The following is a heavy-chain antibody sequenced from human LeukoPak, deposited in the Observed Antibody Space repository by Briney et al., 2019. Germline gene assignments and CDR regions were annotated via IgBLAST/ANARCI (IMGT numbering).Heavy chain of an antibody. V-gene: IGHV3-23*01. Sequence: GGSLRLSCAASGFTFSNYALSWVRQAPGKGLEWVSAISGSGGSTYYADSVKGRFTISRDNSKNTLYLQMNSLRAEDTAVYYCAKKRSDFVWGSYPEDIVPKSGWAFDILGQGTMVTVSS. CDR3: AKKRSDFVWGSYPEDIVPKSGWAFDI. J-gene: IGHJ3*02. D-gene: IGHD3-16*02. CDR2: ISGSGGST. CDR1: GFTFSNYA.